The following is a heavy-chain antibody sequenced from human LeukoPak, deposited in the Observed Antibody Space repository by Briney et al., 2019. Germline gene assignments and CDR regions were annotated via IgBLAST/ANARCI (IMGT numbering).Heavy chain of an antibody. Sequence: PGGSLRLSCAASGFTVSSNYMSWVRQAPGKGLEWVSVIYSGGSTYYADSVKGRFTISRDNSKNTLYLQMNSLRAEDTAVYYCASWTDPPPYSSGWYGENWGQGTLVTVSS. V-gene: IGHV3-66*01. CDR1: GFTVSSNY. J-gene: IGHJ4*02. CDR3: ASWTDPPPYSSGWYGEN. CDR2: IYSGGST. D-gene: IGHD6-19*01.